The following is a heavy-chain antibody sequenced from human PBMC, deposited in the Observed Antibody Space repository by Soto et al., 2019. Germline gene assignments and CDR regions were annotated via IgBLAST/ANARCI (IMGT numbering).Heavy chain of an antibody. CDR2: MATSSGGT. CDR3: ARGSGSSWFDY. J-gene: IGHJ4*02. D-gene: IGHD6-25*01. Sequence: ASVKVSCRPSGYTFTANYIHWVRQAPGQGLEWMGWMATSSGGTGFAQNFQGRVTMTRDTSIATAYMELTTLTLDDTAIYYCARGSGSSWFDYWGQGTQVTVSS. V-gene: IGHV1-2*02. CDR1: GYTFTANY.